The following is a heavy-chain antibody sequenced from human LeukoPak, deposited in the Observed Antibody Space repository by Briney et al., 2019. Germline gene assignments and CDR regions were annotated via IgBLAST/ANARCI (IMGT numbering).Heavy chain of an antibody. CDR2: IYSGGST. CDR3: ARADQRYCTSTSCPRVRAFDI. D-gene: IGHD2-2*01. V-gene: IGHV3-66*01. J-gene: IGHJ3*02. Sequence: GGSLRLSCEASGFTVSSNHMTWVRQAPGKGLEWVSIIYSGGSTYYADSVKGRFTISRDYSKNTLYLQMNTLRAEDTAVYYCARADQRYCTSTSCPRVRAFDIWGQGTMVTVSS. CDR1: GFTVSSNH.